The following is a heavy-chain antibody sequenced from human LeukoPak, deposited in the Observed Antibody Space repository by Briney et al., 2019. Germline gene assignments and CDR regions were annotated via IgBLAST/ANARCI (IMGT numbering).Heavy chain of an antibody. V-gene: IGHV3-23*01. CDR1: GFTFSSYA. J-gene: IGHJ4*02. Sequence: TGGSLRLSCAASGFTFSSYAMNWVRQAPGKGLEWVSAISGSGGSTYYADSVKGRFTISRDNSKNTLYLQMNSLRAEDTAVYYCAKPAVYCSGGSCYFDYWGQGTLVTVSS. CDR2: ISGSGGST. D-gene: IGHD2-15*01. CDR3: AKPAVYCSGGSCYFDY.